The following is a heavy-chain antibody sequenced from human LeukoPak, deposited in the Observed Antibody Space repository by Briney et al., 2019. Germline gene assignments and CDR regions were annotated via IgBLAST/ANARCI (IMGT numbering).Heavy chain of an antibody. V-gene: IGHV3-11*01. Sequence: GGSLRLSCAASGFTSTDYYMTWIRQVPGKGLEWVSYISRNGDTRYYADSVKGRFSISRDNAKNSLYLQMNSLRAEDTAVYYCARGPTTVTSPHFDYWGQGTLVTVSS. J-gene: IGHJ4*02. CDR3: ARGPTTVTSPHFDY. CDR2: ISRNGDTR. CDR1: GFTSTDYY. D-gene: IGHD4-17*01.